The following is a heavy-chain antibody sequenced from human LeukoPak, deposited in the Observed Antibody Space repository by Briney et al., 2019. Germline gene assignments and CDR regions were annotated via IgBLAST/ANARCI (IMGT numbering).Heavy chain of an antibody. J-gene: IGHJ4*02. D-gene: IGHD3-3*01. Sequence: GGSLRLSCAASGFTVSSNYMSWVRQAPGKGLEWVSVIYSGGSTYYADSVKGRFTISRDNSKNTLYLQMNSLRAEDTAVYYCARGGDFWSGRQYYFDYWGQGTLVTVSS. CDR3: ARGGDFWSGRQYYFDY. V-gene: IGHV3-53*01. CDR2: IYSGGST. CDR1: GFTVSSNY.